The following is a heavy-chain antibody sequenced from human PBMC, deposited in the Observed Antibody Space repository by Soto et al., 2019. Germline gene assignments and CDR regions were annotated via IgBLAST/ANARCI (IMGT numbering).Heavy chain of an antibody. V-gene: IGHV1-69*12. J-gene: IGHJ4*02. CDR1: GGTFSSYA. Sequence: QVQLVQSGAEVKKPGSSVKVSCKASGGTFSSYAISWVRQAPGQGLEWMGGIIPIFGTANYAQKFQGRVTITADESTRTAYKELSSRRTEDTAVDYCARGVDTAMDRVDYWGQGTLVTVSS. CDR2: IIPIFGTA. D-gene: IGHD5-18*01. CDR3: ARGVDTAMDRVDY.